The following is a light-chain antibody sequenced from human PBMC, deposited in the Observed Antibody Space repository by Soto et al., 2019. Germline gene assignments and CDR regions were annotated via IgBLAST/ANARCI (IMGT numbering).Light chain of an antibody. CDR1: QSDGNY. CDR3: QQRSSWPSMYP. V-gene: IGKV3-11*01. Sequence: IVLTQSPATLSLSPGERATLSCRASQSDGNYIAWYQQKPGQPPRLLIYDVSNRATGVPARFSGSGSGTDFTLTISSLEPEDFGVYHYQQRSSWPSMYPFGQGTKLEI. CDR2: DVS. J-gene: IGKJ2*01.